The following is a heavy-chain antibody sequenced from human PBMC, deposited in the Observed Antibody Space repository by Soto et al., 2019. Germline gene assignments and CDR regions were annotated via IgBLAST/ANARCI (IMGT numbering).Heavy chain of an antibody. V-gene: IGHV4-31*01. CDR2: IYYSGRT. CDR3: ARERYDYYGSGSPVY. J-gene: IGHJ4*02. CDR1: GGSISSGGYY. D-gene: IGHD3-10*01. Sequence: QVQLQESGPGLVKPSQTLSLTCTVSGGSISSGGYYWSWIRQHPGKGLEWIGYIYYSGRTYYNPALKSLVTNSGDTSKNQFSRKLSSVTAADTAVYYCARERYDYYGSGSPVYWGQGTLVTVSS.